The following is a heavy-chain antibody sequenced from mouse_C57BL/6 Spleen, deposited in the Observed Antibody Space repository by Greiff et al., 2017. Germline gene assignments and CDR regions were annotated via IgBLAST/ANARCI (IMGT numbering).Heavy chain of an antibody. CDR1: GYTFTSYW. CDR3: ARWAGTGFLYWYFDV. D-gene: IGHD4-1*01. J-gene: IGHJ1*03. Sequence: QVQLQQPGTELVKPGASVKLSCKASGYTFTSYWMHWVKQRPGPGLEWIGNINPSNGGTNYNEKFKSKATLTVDKSSSTAYMQLSSLTSEDSAVYYCARWAGTGFLYWYFDVWGTGTTVTVSS. V-gene: IGHV1-53*01. CDR2: INPSNGGT.